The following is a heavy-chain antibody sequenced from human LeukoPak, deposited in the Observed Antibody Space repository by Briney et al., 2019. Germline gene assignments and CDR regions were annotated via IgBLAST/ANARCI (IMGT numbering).Heavy chain of an antibody. Sequence: ASVKVSCKASGYTFTSYYMHWVRQAPGQGLEWMGLINTSGGSTSYAQKFQGRVTMTRDTSTSTVYMELSSLRSEDTAVYYCAGGHYDILTGYTPGGMDVWGKGTTVTVSS. V-gene: IGHV1-46*01. CDR2: INTSGGST. CDR1: GYTFTSYY. CDR3: AGGHYDILTGYTPGGMDV. J-gene: IGHJ6*04. D-gene: IGHD3-9*01.